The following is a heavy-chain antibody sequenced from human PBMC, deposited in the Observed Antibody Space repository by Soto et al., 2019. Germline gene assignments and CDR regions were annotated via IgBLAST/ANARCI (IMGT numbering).Heavy chain of an antibody. CDR2: ISAYNGNT. V-gene: IGHV1-18*01. CDR1: GYTFTSYG. Sequence: ASVKVSCKASGYTFTSYGISWVRQAPGQGLEWMGWISAYNGNTNYAQKLQGRVTMTTDTSTSTAYMELRSLRSDDTAVYYCARDQYSSSWEPDAFAIWGQGTMVTVSS. CDR3: ARDQYSSSWEPDAFAI. D-gene: IGHD6-13*01. J-gene: IGHJ3*02.